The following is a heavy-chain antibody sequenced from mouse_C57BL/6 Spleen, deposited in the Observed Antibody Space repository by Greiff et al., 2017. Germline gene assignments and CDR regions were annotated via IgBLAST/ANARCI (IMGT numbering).Heavy chain of an antibody. CDR2: IRLKSDNYAT. J-gene: IGHJ3*01. V-gene: IGHV6-3*01. CDR3: TVDDGYYPFAY. Sequence: EVKVEESGGGLVQPGGSMKLSCVASGFTFSNYWMNWVRQSPEKGLEWVAQIRLKSDNYATHYAESVKGRFTISRDDSKSSVYLQMNNLRAEDTGIYYCTVDDGYYPFAYWGQGTLVTVSA. D-gene: IGHD2-3*01. CDR1: GFTFSNYW.